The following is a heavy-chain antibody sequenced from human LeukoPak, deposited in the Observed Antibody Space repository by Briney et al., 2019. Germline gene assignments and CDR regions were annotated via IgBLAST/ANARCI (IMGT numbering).Heavy chain of an antibody. CDR2: ISGTGAGT. CDR3: AKGSSYYFYGLDV. J-gene: IGHJ6*02. Sequence: GGSLRLSCAASGFTFSSYAMGWVRQAPGKGLEWVSTISGTGAGTYYVDSVKGRFTISRDNSKNTLFLQMNSPRAEDTAVYYCAKGSSYYFYGLDVWGQGTTVTVSS. V-gene: IGHV3-23*01. CDR1: GFTFSSYA.